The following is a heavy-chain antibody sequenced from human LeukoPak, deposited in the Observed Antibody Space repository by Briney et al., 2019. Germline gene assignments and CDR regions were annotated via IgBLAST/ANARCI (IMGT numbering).Heavy chain of an antibody. Sequence: ASVNVSCKASGDSFSRYAISWVRQAPGQGLEWMGGIIPLFGTANYAQRFQGRVTITADESTSTAYMELSSLRSEDTAVYYCASLYYYDISGYQKNGYFHHWGQGTLVTVSS. D-gene: IGHD3-22*01. V-gene: IGHV1-69*13. CDR3: ASLYYYDISGYQKNGYFHH. CDR2: IIPLFGTA. J-gene: IGHJ1*01. CDR1: GDSFSRYA.